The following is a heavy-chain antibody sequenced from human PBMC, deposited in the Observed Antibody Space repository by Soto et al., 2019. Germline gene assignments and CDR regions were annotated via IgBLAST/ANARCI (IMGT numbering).Heavy chain of an antibody. CDR2: IYYSGST. V-gene: IGHV4-31*03. CDR1: GGSISSGGYY. J-gene: IGHJ4*02. D-gene: IGHD3-9*01. Sequence: SSETLSLTCTVSGGSISSGGYYWSWILQHPGKGLEWIGYIYYSGSTYYNPSLKSRVTISVDTSKNQFSLKLSSVTAADTAVYYCARAGDILTGYYFDYWGQGTLVTVSS. CDR3: ARAGDILTGYYFDY.